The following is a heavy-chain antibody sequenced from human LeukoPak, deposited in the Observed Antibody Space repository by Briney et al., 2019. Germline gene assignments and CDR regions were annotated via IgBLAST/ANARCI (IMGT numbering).Heavy chain of an antibody. V-gene: IGHV4-59*01. Sequence: SETLSLTCTVSGGSISSYYWSWIRQPPGKGLEWIGYIYYSGSTNYNPSLKSRVTISVDTSKNQFSLKLSSVTAADTAVYYCARVPPKSSTDYHGMDVWGQGTTVTVSS. CDR1: GGSISSYY. D-gene: IGHD4-17*01. CDR3: ARVPPKSSTDYHGMDV. J-gene: IGHJ6*02. CDR2: IYYSGST.